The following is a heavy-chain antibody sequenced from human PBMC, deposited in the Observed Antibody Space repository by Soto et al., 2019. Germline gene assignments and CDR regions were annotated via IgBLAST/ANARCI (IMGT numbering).Heavy chain of an antibody. CDR3: ARGLISGSHYSGGWYYFDS. V-gene: IGHV4-34*01. CDR2: INHSGSA. CDR1: CQSFTGYF. J-gene: IGHJ4*02. Sequence: SETLSLTCDLSCQSFTGYFRTWIPETPGKGLQWIGQINHSGSANYNPSLKSRVTISVHTSKSQFSLELSSVTAADTAVYYCARGLISGSHYSGGWYYFDSWGQGTQVT. D-gene: IGHD1-26*01.